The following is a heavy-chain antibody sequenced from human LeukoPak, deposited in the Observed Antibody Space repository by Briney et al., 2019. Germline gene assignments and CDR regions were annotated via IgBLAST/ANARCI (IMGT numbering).Heavy chain of an antibody. V-gene: IGHV3-74*01. CDR2: INSDGSSR. Sequence: GGSLRLSCAASGFTFSNYSMHWVRQAPGKGLVWVSRINSDGSSRNYADSVKGRFTISRDNAKNTLYLQMNSLRAEDTAVYYCASASSHRIAAGGDYWGQGTLVTVSS. CDR1: GFTFSNYS. J-gene: IGHJ4*02. CDR3: ASASSHRIAAGGDY. D-gene: IGHD6-13*01.